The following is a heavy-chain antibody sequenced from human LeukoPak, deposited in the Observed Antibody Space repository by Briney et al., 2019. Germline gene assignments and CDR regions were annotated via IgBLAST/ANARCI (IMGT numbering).Heavy chain of an antibody. Sequence: PGGSLRLSCAASGFSFSSYEMNWVRQAPGKGLEWLSYINTGSGVTHYADSVKGRFTISRDNAKNSLYLQMNGLRAEDTAIYYCAKRRADYYGTGRGLTYFDYWGQGTLVTVSS. CDR3: AKRRADYYGTGRGLTYFDY. CDR1: GFSFSSYE. D-gene: IGHD3-10*01. CDR2: INTGSGVT. J-gene: IGHJ4*02. V-gene: IGHV3-48*03.